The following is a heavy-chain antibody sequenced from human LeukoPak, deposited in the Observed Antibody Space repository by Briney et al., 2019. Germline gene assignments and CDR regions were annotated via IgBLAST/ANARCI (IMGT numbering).Heavy chain of an antibody. CDR2: IKSKADGRTT. V-gene: IGHV3-15*01. Sequence: GGSLRLSCAASGFTFSNAWMSWVRQAPGKGLEWVGRIKSKADGRTTDYAAPVKGRFTISRDDSKNTLYLQMNSLKTEDTAVYYCTRRHYFDYWGQGTLVTVSS. D-gene: IGHD1-1*01. CDR3: TRRHYFDY. J-gene: IGHJ4*02. CDR1: GFTFSNAW.